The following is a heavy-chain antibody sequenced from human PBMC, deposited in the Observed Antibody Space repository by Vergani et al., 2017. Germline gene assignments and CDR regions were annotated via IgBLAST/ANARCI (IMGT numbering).Heavy chain of an antibody. CDR3: ARRAGELNERLSHCMDV. J-gene: IGHJ6*02. D-gene: IGHD3-10*01. V-gene: IGHV5-51*01. Sequence: EVQLVQSGAEVKKPGASLKISCKGSGYSFTSYWIGWVRQMPGKGLEWMGIIYPGDSDTRYSPSFQGQVTISADKSISTAYLQWSSLKASDTAMYYCARRAGELNERLSHCMDVWGQGTTVTVSS. CDR2: IYPGDSDT. CDR1: GYSFTSYW.